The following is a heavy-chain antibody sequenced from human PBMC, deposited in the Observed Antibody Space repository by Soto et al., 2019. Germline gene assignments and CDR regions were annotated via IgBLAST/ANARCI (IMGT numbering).Heavy chain of an antibody. V-gene: IGHV1-69*13. CDR3: ARDSEWLESGWFDP. Sequence: SVKVSCKASGGTFSSYSISWVRQAPGQGLEWMGGIIPIFGTANYAQKFQGRVTITADESTSTAYMELSSLRSEDTAVYYCARDSEWLESGWFDPWGQGTLVTVSS. CDR1: GGTFSSYS. D-gene: IGHD5-12*01. J-gene: IGHJ5*02. CDR2: IIPIFGTA.